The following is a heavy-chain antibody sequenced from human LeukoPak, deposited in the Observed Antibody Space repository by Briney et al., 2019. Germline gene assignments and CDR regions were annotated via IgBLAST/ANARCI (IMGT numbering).Heavy chain of an antibody. V-gene: IGHV3-33*01. D-gene: IGHD4-17*01. J-gene: IGHJ4*02. CDR2: RWYDGSNK. CDR3: ARDGQDYGENYFDY. Sequence: GGSLRLSCAASGFTFSSYGMHWVRKAPGKGLEWVAVRWYDGSNKYYADSVKGRFTISRDNSKNTLYLQMNSLRAEDTAVYYCARDGQDYGENYFDYWGQGTLVTVS. CDR1: GFTFSSYG.